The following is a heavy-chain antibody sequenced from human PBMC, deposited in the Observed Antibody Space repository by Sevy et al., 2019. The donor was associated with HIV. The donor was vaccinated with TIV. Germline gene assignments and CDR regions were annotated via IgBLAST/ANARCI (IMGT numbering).Heavy chain of an antibody. CDR3: AKDWQWGSDYYGLNV. D-gene: IGHD6-19*01. V-gene: IGHV3-30*18. Sequence: GGSLRLSCAASGISFSGYGMYWVRQAPGKGLEWVAVISDDGRNKDYADSVKGRFTISRDNSKYTLYMQMTSRRGEDTAVDYGAKDWQWGSDYYGLNVWGQGTTVTVSS. J-gene: IGHJ6*02. CDR2: ISDDGRNK. CDR1: GISFSGYG.